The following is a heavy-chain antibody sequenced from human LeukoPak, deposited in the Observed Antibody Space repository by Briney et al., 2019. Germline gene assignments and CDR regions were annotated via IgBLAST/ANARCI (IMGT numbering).Heavy chain of an antibody. J-gene: IGHJ3*01. D-gene: IGHD3-16*01. CDR3: VRDGSLGTVKTA. CDR2: INPDGSAR. V-gene: IGHV3-7*01. Sequence: PGGSLRLSCAASGFTFSNYWMAWMRQAPGQGLEWVANINPDGSARYYLYSGEGRFTVRRDNTWSSLSLQMNSLRVEDTASYYCVRDGSLGTVKTAWGQGTMVTVSP. CDR1: GFTFSNYW.